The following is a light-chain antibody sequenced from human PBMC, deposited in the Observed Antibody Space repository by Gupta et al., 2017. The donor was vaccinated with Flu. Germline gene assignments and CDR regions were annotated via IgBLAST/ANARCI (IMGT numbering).Light chain of an antibody. Sequence: SSVVTQSPSVSLAPAQTARITCGGDNLGSKTVHLYQQKAGPAPVLVFYEDTDRPSGIPERFSGSNCGKTATLTISRVEAGDEADYYCHLWDRGSDNYVFGSGTMVTVL. CDR1: NLGSKT. CDR2: EDT. CDR3: HLWDRGSDNYV. V-gene: IGLV3-21*02. J-gene: IGLJ1*01.